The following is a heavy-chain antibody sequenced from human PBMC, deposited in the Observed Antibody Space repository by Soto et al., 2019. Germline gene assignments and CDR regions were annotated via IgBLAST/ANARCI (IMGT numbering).Heavy chain of an antibody. CDR2: ISANNDHT. Sequence: QVQLVQSGAEVKKPGASVKVSCKASGYTLNTYGITWVRQAPGQGLEWMGWISANNDHTNYPQKLPGRGTMTTDTSPSTAYMELRSLTSDDTAVYYCARGTYFDYWGQGTLVTVSS. CDR1: GYTLNTYG. J-gene: IGHJ4*02. V-gene: IGHV1-18*01. CDR3: ARGTYFDY.